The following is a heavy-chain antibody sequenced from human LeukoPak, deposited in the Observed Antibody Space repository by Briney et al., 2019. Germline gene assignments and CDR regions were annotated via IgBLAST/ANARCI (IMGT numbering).Heavy chain of an antibody. J-gene: IGHJ4*02. D-gene: IGHD2/OR15-2a*01. CDR1: GFTFSSYS. CDR2: ISSSSSYI. Sequence: GGSLRLSCAASGFTFSSYSMNWVRQAPGKGLEWVPSISSSSSYIYYADSVKGRFTISRDNAKNSLYLQMNSLRAEDTAVYYCARGPEKEYDDYWGQGTLVTVSS. V-gene: IGHV3-21*04. CDR3: ARGPEKEYDDY.